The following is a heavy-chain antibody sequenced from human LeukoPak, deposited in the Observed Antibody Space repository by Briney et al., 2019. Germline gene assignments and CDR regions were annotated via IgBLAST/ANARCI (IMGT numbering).Heavy chain of an antibody. J-gene: IGHJ5*02. CDR1: GFTFSSYW. CDR3: ARDRGFCSTTTCPNWFDP. CDR2: IKRDGSER. Sequence: GGSLRLSCAASGFTFSSYWMSWVRQAPGKGLQWVANIKRDGSERYYVDSVKGRFTISRDNAQNSLYLQMNSLRAEDTAIYYCARDRGFCSTTTCPNWFDPWGQGTLVTVSS. D-gene: IGHD2-2*01. V-gene: IGHV3-7*01.